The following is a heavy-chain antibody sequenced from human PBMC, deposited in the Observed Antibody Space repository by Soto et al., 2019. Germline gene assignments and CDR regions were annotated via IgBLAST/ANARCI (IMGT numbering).Heavy chain of an antibody. D-gene: IGHD1-26*01. V-gene: IGHV3-7*03. CDR3: TSARSSVGAPGGFIEF. CDR2: LNRDGSVR. J-gene: IGHJ4*02. Sequence: EVQVMESGGGLVQPGGSLRLSCAPSGFIFSSYWMSWVRQPPGKGLEWVANLNRDGSVRNYVDSVKGRFTISRDNAKNSAYLQMDSLRADDTAVYYCTSARSSVGAPGGFIEFWGQGTLVTVSS. CDR1: GFIFSSYW.